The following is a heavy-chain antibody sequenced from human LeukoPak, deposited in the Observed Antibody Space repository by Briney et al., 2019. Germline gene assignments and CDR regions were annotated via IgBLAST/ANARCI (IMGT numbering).Heavy chain of an antibody. CDR2: ISFDGSTT. CDR1: GFTLSDYA. CDR3: ARDSYSSGWYGAFDI. Sequence: GGSLRLSSEASGFTLSDYAVHWVRQAPAKGLEWLAVISFDGSTTYYADSVKGRFAVSRDNSGNTLHLQMNSLRAEDTAVSYCARDSYSSGWYGAFDIWGQGTMVTVSS. J-gene: IGHJ3*02. D-gene: IGHD6-19*01. V-gene: IGHV3-30*09.